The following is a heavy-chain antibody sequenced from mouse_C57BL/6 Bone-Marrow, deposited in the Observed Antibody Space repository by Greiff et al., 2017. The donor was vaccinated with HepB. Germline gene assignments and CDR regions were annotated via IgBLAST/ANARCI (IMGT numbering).Heavy chain of an antibody. CDR1: GYSFTSYY. Sequence: QVQLQQSGPELVKPGASVKISCKASGYSFTSYYIHWVKQRPGQGLEWIGWIYPGSGNTKYNEKFKGKATLTVDTSSSTAYMQLSSLTSEDSAVYYGARNCYGSSYSWFAYWGQGTLVTVAA. CDR2: IYPGSGNT. V-gene: IGHV1-66*01. CDR3: ARNCYGSSYSWFAY. J-gene: IGHJ3*01. D-gene: IGHD1-1*01.